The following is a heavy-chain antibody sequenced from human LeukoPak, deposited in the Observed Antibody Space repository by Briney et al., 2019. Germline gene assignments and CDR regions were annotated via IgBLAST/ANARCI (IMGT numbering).Heavy chain of an antibody. D-gene: IGHD4-23*01. CDR1: GYTFTSYY. J-gene: IGHJ5*02. CDR3: ARPVGGKNWFDP. Sequence: ASVKVSCKASGYTFTSYYMHWVRQAPGQGLEWMGIINPRGGSTSYAQKFQGRVTMTRDTSTSTVYMELSSLRSEDTAVYYRARPVGGKNWFDPWGQGTLVTVSS. CDR2: INPRGGST. V-gene: IGHV1-46*01.